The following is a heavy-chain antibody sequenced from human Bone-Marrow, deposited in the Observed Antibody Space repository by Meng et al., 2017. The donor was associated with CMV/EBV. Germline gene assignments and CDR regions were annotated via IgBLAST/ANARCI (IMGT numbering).Heavy chain of an antibody. J-gene: IGHJ6*02. V-gene: IGHV4-39*07. CDR3: ARDQLITTYCYYGMDV. CDR1: GGSISSSSYY. D-gene: IGHD4-11*01. Sequence: SETLSLTCTVSGGSISSSSYYWGWIRQPPGKGLEWIGSIYYSGSTYYNPSLKSRVTISVDTSKNQFSLKLSSVTAADTAVYYCARDQLITTYCYYGMDVWGQGTTVTVSS. CDR2: IYYSGST.